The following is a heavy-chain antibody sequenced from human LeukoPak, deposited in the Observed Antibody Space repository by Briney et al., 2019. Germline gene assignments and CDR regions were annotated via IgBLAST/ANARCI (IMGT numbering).Heavy chain of an antibody. V-gene: IGHV3-7*01. CDR2: IKEDGSDK. CDR3: ARPKSDY. Sequence: GGSLRLSCAASGFTFSSYWMTWVRQTPGKGLEWVANIKEDGSDKYYADSMKGRFTISRDNAKKSLYLQLNSLRVKDTAVYYCARPKSDYWGQGTLVTVSS. J-gene: IGHJ4*02. CDR1: GFTFSSYW.